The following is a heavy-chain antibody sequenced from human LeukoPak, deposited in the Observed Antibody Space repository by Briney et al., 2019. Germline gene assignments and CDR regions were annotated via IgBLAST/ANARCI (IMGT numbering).Heavy chain of an antibody. Sequence: GGSLRLSCAASGFTFSSYGMHWVRQAPGKGLEWVAFIRNDGSNKYYADSVKGRFTISRDNSKNSLYLQMNSLRAEDTALYYCAKTKGTVVAALWDAFDIWGQGTIVTVSS. D-gene: IGHD2-15*01. CDR3: AKTKGTVVAALWDAFDI. CDR2: IRNDGSNK. J-gene: IGHJ3*02. V-gene: IGHV3-30*02. CDR1: GFTFSSYG.